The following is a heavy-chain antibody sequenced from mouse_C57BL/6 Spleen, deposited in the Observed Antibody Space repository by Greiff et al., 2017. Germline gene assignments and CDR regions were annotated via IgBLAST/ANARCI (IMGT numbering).Heavy chain of an antibody. CDR3: TRRGRWLNFPY. V-gene: IGHV1-15*01. Sequence: QVQLQQSGAELVRPGASVTLSCKASGYTFTDYEMHWVKQTPVHGLEWIGAIDPETGGTAYNQKCKGKAILTADKSSSTAYMELRSLTSEDSAVYYCTRRGRWLNFPYWGQGTLVTVSA. CDR2: IDPETGGT. J-gene: IGHJ3*01. D-gene: IGHD2-3*01. CDR1: GYTFTDYE.